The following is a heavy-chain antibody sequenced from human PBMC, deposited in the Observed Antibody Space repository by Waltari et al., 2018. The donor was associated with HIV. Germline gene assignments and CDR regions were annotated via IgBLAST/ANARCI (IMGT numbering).Heavy chain of an antibody. CDR2: VGQSGSV. D-gene: IGHD3-10*01. CDR3: ARGRVTFRVARGLILRSAFY. J-gene: IGHJ4*02. Sequence: QVQLQQWGAGLMKPSETMSLTCLYGGPFRGYHWNRIRQSPGKGLEWIGEVGQSGSVNSNPSLKSRVTISVDTSKTHFSLKLTSVTAADTAVYYCARGRVTFRVARGLILRSAFYWGPGTAVTVSS. V-gene: IGHV4-34*02. CDR1: GGPFRGYH.